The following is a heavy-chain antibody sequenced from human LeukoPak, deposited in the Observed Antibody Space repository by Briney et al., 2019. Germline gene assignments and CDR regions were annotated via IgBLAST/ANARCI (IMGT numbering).Heavy chain of an antibody. Sequence: PSETLSLTCTVSGGFISSYYWSWIRQPPGKGLEWIGYIYYSGSTNYNPSLKSRVTMSVDMSKNHFSLKLSSVTAADTAVYYCASFVSTDAFDIWGQGTMVTVSS. V-gene: IGHV4-59*01. J-gene: IGHJ3*02. D-gene: IGHD2-15*01. CDR1: GGFISSYY. CDR2: IYYSGST. CDR3: ASFVSTDAFDI.